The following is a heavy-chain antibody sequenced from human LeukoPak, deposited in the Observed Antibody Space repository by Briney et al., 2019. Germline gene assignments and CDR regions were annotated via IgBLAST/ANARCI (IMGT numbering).Heavy chain of an antibody. CDR1: GFTFSNAW. CDR2: IKSKTDGGTT. V-gene: IGHV3-15*01. D-gene: IGHD3-3*01. Sequence: GGSLRLSCAASGFTFSNAWMSWVRQAPGKGLEWVGRIKSKTDGGTTDYAAPVKGRLTISRDDSKNTLYLQMNSLKTEDTAVYYCTTTELTIFGLPYGMDVWGQGTTVTVSS. CDR3: TTTELTIFGLPYGMDV. J-gene: IGHJ6*02.